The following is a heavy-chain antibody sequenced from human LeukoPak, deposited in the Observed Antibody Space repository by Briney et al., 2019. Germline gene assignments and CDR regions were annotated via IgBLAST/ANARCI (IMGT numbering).Heavy chain of an antibody. D-gene: IGHD1-26*01. Sequence: GGSLRLSCAASGFTFDDYAMHWVRQAPGKGLEWVSGISWNSGSIGHADSVKGRFTISRDNAKNSLYLQMNSLRAEDTALYYCAKDHGSHWGQGTLVTVSS. CDR3: AKDHGSH. V-gene: IGHV3-9*01. CDR1: GFTFDDYA. CDR2: ISWNSGSI. J-gene: IGHJ4*02.